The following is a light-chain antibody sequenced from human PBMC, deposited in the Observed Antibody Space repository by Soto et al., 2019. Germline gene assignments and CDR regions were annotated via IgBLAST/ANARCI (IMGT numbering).Light chain of an antibody. Sequence: DIVLTQSPLSLPVTPGEPASISCRSSQSLLHSNGYNYLDWYLQKPGQSPQLLIYFGSNRDSGVPDRFSGSGSGTDFTLRISRVEAEDVGVYYCMQALQTPCTFGQGTKVEIK. CDR2: FGS. J-gene: IGKJ1*01. CDR3: MQALQTPCT. CDR1: QSLLHSNGYNY. V-gene: IGKV2-28*01.